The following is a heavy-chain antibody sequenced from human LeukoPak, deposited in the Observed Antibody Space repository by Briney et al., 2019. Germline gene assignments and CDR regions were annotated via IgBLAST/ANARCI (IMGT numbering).Heavy chain of an antibody. J-gene: IGHJ4*02. CDR1: GVSLSSYN. CDR3: AFSGGSGSYYNFPLDY. CDR2: IKHSRIT. Sequence: SQTLSLTCAVYGVSLSSYNWSWISQTPGKGLEWIGDIKHSRITPSNPSLKPRVTLSLDTSKHLSSLQLRSVTAAHTPVHYCAFSGGSGSYYNFPLDYWGQGTLVTVSS. V-gene: IGHV4-34*01. D-gene: IGHD3-10*01.